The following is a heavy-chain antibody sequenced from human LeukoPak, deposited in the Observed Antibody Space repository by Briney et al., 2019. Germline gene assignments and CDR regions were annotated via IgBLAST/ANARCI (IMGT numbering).Heavy chain of an antibody. Sequence: ASVKVSCKASVYTFTSYDINWVRQATGQGLERMGWMNPNGGNTGYAQKFQGRVTITRNTSISTAYMELSSLRSGDTAVYYCARGGGERLYYYYMDVWGKGTTVTVSS. V-gene: IGHV1-8*03. CDR3: ARGGGERLYYYYMDV. CDR2: MNPNGGNT. J-gene: IGHJ6*03. CDR1: VYTFTSYD. D-gene: IGHD4-17*01.